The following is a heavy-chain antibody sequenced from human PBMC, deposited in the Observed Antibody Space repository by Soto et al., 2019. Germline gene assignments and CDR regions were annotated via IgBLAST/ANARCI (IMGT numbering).Heavy chain of an antibody. Sequence: GASVKVSCKASGYTFTSYGISWVRQAPGQGLEWMGWISAYNGNTKYAQKFQGRVTMTTDTSTSTAYMELRSLRSDDTAVYYCARSALGYCSGGSCPTNNWFDPWGQGTLVTVSS. CDR1: GYTFTSYG. V-gene: IGHV1-18*01. CDR2: ISAYNGNT. D-gene: IGHD2-15*01. J-gene: IGHJ5*02. CDR3: ARSALGYCSGGSCPTNNWFDP.